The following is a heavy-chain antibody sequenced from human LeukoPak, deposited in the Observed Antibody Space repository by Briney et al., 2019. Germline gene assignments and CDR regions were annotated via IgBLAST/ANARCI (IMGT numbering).Heavy chain of an antibody. Sequence: TLSLTCAVSGGSISSGGYSWSWIRQPPGKGLEWIGYIYHSGSTYYNPSLKSRVTISVDRSKNQFSLKLSSVTAADTAVYYCARGEFDYGSGSYGWFDPWGQGTLVTVSS. D-gene: IGHD3-10*01. CDR3: ARGEFDYGSGSYGWFDP. CDR1: GGSISSGGYS. CDR2: IYHSGST. J-gene: IGHJ5*02. V-gene: IGHV4-30-2*01.